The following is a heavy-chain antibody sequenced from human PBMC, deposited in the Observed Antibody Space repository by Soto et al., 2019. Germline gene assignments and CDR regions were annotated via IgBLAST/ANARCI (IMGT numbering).Heavy chain of an antibody. Sequence: EVQLVESGGGLVQPGGSLSLSCAASGFTFSSYWMHWVRQAPGKGLVWVSQISSAGSDTTYADSVKGRFTISRDNARNTLYLHMNGLRAEDTAFYYCARARGESNPYFDYWGLGTLVTVSS. CDR2: ISSAGSDT. D-gene: IGHD2-21*01. CDR1: GFTFSSYW. CDR3: ARARGESNPYFDY. J-gene: IGHJ4*02. V-gene: IGHV3-74*01.